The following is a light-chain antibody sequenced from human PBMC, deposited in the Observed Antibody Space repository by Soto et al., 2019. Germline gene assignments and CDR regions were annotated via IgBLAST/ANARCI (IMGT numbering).Light chain of an antibody. CDR3: QQYGRSIMYT. CDR2: GAF. CDR1: RSLSKNY. Sequence: DIVLTQSPGTLSLSPGDTATLSCRASRSLSKNYLNWYQQKPGQPPRLLIYGAFRRATGVPDRFSGSGSGTDFPLPISRLEPEDFAMYSCQQYGRSIMYTFGQGTKLEIK. J-gene: IGKJ2*01. V-gene: IGKV3-20*01.